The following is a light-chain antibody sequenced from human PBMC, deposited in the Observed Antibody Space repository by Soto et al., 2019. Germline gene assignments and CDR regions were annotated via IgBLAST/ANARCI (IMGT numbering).Light chain of an antibody. Sequence: IRMTHSPSSFSASTLYRVTITFLASQGISSYLAWYQQKPGKAPKLLIYAASSLQSGVPSRFSGSGSGTDFTLTISSLQPEDFATYYCQQSYSTAYTFGQGTRLENK. CDR3: QQSYSTAYT. CDR1: QGISSY. J-gene: IGKJ5*01. CDR2: AAS. V-gene: IGKV1-8*01.